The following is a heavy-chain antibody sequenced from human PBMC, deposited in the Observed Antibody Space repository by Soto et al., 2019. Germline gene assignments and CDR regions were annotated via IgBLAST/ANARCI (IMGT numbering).Heavy chain of an antibody. CDR3: ARGRTYCGGDCYPTVFDY. D-gene: IGHD2-21*02. V-gene: IGHV4-31*03. CDR1: GGSISRGDYY. Sequence: QVQLQESGPGLVKPSQTLSLTCTVSGGSISRGDYYWNWIRQHPGKGLKWIGYMYYSGNTHYNPSFKSRVXXXGXXSKNQFSLKLSSVTAADTAVYYCARGRTYCGGDCYPTVFDYWGQGTLVTVSS. J-gene: IGHJ4*02. CDR2: MYYSGNT.